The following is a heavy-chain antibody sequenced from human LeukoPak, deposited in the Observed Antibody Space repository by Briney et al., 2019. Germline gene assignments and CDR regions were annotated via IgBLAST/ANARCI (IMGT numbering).Heavy chain of an antibody. J-gene: IGHJ4*02. CDR1: GDSISRGRYY. V-gene: IGHV4-61*02. CDR3: ARSFSEKFYFET. CDR2: IYASGKT. D-gene: IGHD1-26*01. Sequence: SETLSLTCTVSGDSISRGRYYWSWVRQPAGKELEWIGRIYASGKTDYNPYTPSLKSRVAMSLDTSKNQVSLYLTSVTAADTAMYFCARSFSEKFYFETWGQGTLVTVSS.